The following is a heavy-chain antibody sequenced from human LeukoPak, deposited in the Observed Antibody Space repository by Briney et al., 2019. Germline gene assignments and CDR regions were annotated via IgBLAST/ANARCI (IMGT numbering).Heavy chain of an antibody. J-gene: IGHJ4*02. CDR3: ATSLYDILPGSDY. CDR2: INHSGST. CDR1: GGSFSGYY. D-gene: IGHD3-9*01. V-gene: IGHV4-34*01. Sequence: PSETLSLTCSVYGGSFSGYYWSWILQPPGKGLEWIGEINHSGSTNYNPSLKSRVTISVDTSKNQFSLKLSSVTAADTAVYYCATSLYDILPGSDYWGQGTLVTVSS.